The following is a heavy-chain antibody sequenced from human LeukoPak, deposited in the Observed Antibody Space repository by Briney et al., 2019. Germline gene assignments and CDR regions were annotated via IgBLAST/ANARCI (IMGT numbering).Heavy chain of an antibody. CDR2: IRYDGSNK. CDR1: GFTFSSYG. D-gene: IGHD6-13*01. V-gene: IGHV3-30*02. Sequence: GGSLRLSCAASGFTFSSYGMQWVRQAPGKGLEWVAFIRYDGSNKYYADSVKGRFTTSRDNAKNSLDLQMNSLKVEDTAVYYCATPAAGPGAEYSLYRGQGTLVIVSS. J-gene: IGHJ1*01. CDR3: ATPAAGPGAEYSLY.